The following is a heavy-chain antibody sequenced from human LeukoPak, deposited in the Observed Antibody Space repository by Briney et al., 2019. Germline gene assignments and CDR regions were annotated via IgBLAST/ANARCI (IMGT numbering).Heavy chain of an antibody. V-gene: IGHV1-24*01. Sequence: ASVKVSCKVSGYTLTELSMHWVRQAPGKGLEWMGGFDPEDGETIYAQKFQGRVTMTEDTSTDTAYMELSSLRSEDTAVYYCASTIFGVVNMYYFDYWGQGTLVTVSS. J-gene: IGHJ4*02. D-gene: IGHD3-3*01. CDR2: FDPEDGET. CDR3: ASTIFGVVNMYYFDY. CDR1: GYTLTELS.